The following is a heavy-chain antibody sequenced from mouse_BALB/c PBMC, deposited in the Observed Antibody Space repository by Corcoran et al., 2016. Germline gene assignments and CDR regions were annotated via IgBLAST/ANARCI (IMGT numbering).Heavy chain of an antibody. D-gene: IGHD3-1*01. CDR3: AREGSSGYYAMDY. CDR1: GYTFTNYG. J-gene: IGHJ4*01. V-gene: IGHV9-1*02. CDR2: INTYTGEP. Sequence: QIQLVQSGPELKKPGETVKISCKASGYTFTNYGMNWVKQAPGKGLKWMGWINTYTGEPTYADDFKGRFAFSLETSASTAYLQINNLKKEDMATYFCAREGSSGYYAMDYWGQGTSVTVSS.